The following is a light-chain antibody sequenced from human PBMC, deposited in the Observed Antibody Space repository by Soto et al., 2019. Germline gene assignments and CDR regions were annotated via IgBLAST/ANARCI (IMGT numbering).Light chain of an antibody. CDR1: QNVDSN. Sequence: EIVLTQSPGTLSLSPGERATLSCRASQNVDSNYLAWYQQKPGQAPRLLIYGASTRATGIPARFSGSGSGTEFTLSINRLQSEDFALYYCQQYYNWRAITFGQGKRLEIK. J-gene: IGKJ5*01. CDR2: GAS. CDR3: QQYYNWRAIT. V-gene: IGKV3D-15*01.